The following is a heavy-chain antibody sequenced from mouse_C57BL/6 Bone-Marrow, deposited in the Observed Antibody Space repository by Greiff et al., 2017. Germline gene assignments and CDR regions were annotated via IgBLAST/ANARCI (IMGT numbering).Heavy chain of an antibody. CDR2: IYPGNSDT. J-gene: IGHJ2*01. V-gene: IGHV1-5*01. D-gene: IGHD1-1*01. Sequence: EVQLQQSGTVLARPGASVKMSCKTSGYTFTSYWMHWVKQRPGQGLEWIGAIYPGNSDTSYNQKFKGKPKLTAVTSASTAYMELSSLTNEDSAFYCCTNYYYGSSAFDYWGQGTTLTVSS. CDR1: GYTFTSYW. CDR3: TNYYYGSSAFDY.